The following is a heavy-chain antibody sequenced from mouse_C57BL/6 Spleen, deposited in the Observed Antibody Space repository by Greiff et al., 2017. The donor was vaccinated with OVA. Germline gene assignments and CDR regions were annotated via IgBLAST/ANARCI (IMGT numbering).Heavy chain of an antibody. CDR1: GYAFSSSW. J-gene: IGHJ1*03. CDR3: ARNYYGIDFDV. D-gene: IGHD1-1*01. CDR2: IYPGDGDT. V-gene: IGHV1-82*01. Sequence: QVQLQQSGPELVKPGASVKISCKASGYAFSSSWMNWVKQRPGKGLEWIGRIYPGDGDTNYNGKFKGKATLTADKSSSTAYMQLSSLTSEDSAVYFCARNYYGIDFDVWGTGTTVTVSS.